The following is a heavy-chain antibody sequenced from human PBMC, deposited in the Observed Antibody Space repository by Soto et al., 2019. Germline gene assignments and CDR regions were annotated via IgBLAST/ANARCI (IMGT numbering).Heavy chain of an antibody. D-gene: IGHD5-12*01. CDR2: ISHSGIT. V-gene: IGHV4-4*02. J-gene: IGHJ5*02. CDR1: GDSITSANW. Sequence: TETLSLTCAVSGDSITSANWWSCVRQPPGGGLEWIGEISHSGITNYKASLKSRVTMSVDKTKNDVSLKLTSVTAADTAVYYCARGLRGSFDPWGQGTPVSVSS. CDR3: ARGLRGSFDP.